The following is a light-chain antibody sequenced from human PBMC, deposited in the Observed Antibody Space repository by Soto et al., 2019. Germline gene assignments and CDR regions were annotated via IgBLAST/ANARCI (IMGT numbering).Light chain of an antibody. J-gene: IGKJ1*01. CDR3: LQHDSNVWT. V-gene: IGKV1-17*01. Sequence: DIQMTQSPSSLSASVGDRVTITCRASQDIQDALGWYQQKPGKAPTRLIYAASSLQSGVPSRFRGSRSGKQFTLTISSLQPEDFATYYCLQHDSNVWTFGQGTKVEI. CDR2: AAS. CDR1: QDIQDA.